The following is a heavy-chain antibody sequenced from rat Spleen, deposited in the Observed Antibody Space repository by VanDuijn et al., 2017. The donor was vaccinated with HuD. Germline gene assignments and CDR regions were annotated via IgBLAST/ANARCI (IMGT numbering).Heavy chain of an antibody. CDR2: IWGNGNT. CDR1: GFSLSNYG. J-gene: IGHJ2*01. D-gene: IGHD1-2*01. Sequence: QVQLKESGPGLVQPSPTLSLTCTVSGFSLSNYGVIWVRQPPGKVLEWMGVIWGNGNTNYNSALKSRLSISRDTSKSQVFLKMNNLQTEDTAMYFCARSDYSSPYYFDYWGQGVMVTVSS. V-gene: IGHV2S61*01. CDR3: ARSDYSSPYYFDY.